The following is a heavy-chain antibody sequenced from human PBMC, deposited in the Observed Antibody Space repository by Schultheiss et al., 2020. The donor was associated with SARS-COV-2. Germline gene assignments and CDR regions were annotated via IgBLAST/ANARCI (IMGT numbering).Heavy chain of an antibody. CDR3: ARGEGYTEPPYYYYGMDV. CDR2: IYHSGST. D-gene: IGHD5-24*01. Sequence: SETLSLTCAVSGGSISSSNWWSWVRQPPGKGLEWIGEIYHSGSTNYNPSLKSRVTISVDKSKNQFSLKLSSVTAADTAVYYCARGEGYTEPPYYYYGMDVWGQGTTVTVSS. CDR1: GGSISSSNW. V-gene: IGHV4-4*02. J-gene: IGHJ6*02.